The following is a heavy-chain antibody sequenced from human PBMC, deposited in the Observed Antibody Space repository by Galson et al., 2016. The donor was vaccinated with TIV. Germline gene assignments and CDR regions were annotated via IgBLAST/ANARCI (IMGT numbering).Heavy chain of an antibody. D-gene: IGHD2-2*01. CDR2: TSGGSTI. CDR1: GFTISSYE. CDR3: ARSLKCTSTTRPEAWFDY. Sequence: SLRLSCAASGFTISSYEMSWVRQAPGKGLEWLFTSGGSTIYSADSLKGRFTVSRDNAKNSLCLQMNSLRAEDTAGYYCARSLKCTSTTRPEAWFDYWGQGTQVTVSS. J-gene: IGHJ4*02. V-gene: IGHV3-48*03.